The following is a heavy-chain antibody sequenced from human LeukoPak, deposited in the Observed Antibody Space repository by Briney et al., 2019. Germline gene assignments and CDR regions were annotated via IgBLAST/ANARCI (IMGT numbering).Heavy chain of an antibody. CDR1: GYTFTGYY. CDR2: INPNSGGT. V-gene: IGHV1-2*02. D-gene: IGHD2-2*01. CDR3: ARADVVVPAAMQDYYYYYMDV. Sequence: ASVKVSCKASGYTFTGYYMHWVRQAPGQGLEWMGWINPNSGGTNYAQKFQGRVTMTRDTSISTAYMELSRLRSDDTAVYYCARADVVVPAAMQDYYYYYMDVWGKGTTVTVSS. J-gene: IGHJ6*03.